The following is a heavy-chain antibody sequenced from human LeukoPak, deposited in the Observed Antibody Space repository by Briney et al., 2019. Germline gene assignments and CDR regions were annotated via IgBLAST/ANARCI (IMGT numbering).Heavy chain of an antibody. V-gene: IGHV7-4-1*02. D-gene: IGHD3-10*01. Sequence: ASVTVSCKASGYTFTSYAMNWVRQAPGQGLEWMGWINTNTGNPTYAQGFTGRFVFSLDTSVSTAYLQISSLKAEDTAVYYCARVHAYGSEKFYYYYYYMDVWGKGTTVTVSS. CDR2: INTNTGNP. CDR3: ARVHAYGSEKFYYYYYYMDV. CDR1: GYTFTSYA. J-gene: IGHJ6*03.